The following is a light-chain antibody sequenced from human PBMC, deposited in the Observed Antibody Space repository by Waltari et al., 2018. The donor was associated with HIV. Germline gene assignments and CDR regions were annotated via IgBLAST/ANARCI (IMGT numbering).Light chain of an antibody. V-gene: IGKV1D-8*01. CDR1: QAIDNY. CDR3: QQYYAFPRT. CDR2: GAS. J-gene: IGKJ1*01. Sequence: VIWMTQSPALLSASTGDKVNITCRLSQAIDNYLAWYQQRPGKAPNLLIYGASTLQSGVPSRISGSGSGTDFTLTIGCLQPEDFAVYYCQQYYAFPRTFGHGTKVEVK.